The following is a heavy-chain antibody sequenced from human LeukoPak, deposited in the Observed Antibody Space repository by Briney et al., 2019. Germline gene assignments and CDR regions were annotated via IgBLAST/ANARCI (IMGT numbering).Heavy chain of an antibody. Sequence: GGSLRLSCVASGFSSSSYEMTWVRQAPGKGLEWVSHISSSGNIIHYADSVKGRFTISRDNAKNSLYLQMYSLRAEDTAIYYCARAIRGYGSGTYYDWFDPWGQGTLVIVSS. CDR3: ARAIRGYGSGTYYDWFDP. D-gene: IGHD3-10*01. J-gene: IGHJ5*02. V-gene: IGHV3-48*03. CDR1: GFSSSSYE. CDR2: ISSSGNII.